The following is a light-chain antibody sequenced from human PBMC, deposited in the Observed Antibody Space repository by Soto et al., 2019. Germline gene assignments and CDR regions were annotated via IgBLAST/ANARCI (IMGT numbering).Light chain of an antibody. V-gene: IGKV3-15*01. Sequence: EIVLTQSPGTLSLSPGERATLSCRASQSLGGSLAWYQQKPGQAPRLLIYGASTRVTGIPARFSGSGSGTEFTLTISSLQSEDFAVYYCQQYKNGWTFGQGTKVEIK. J-gene: IGKJ1*01. CDR1: QSLGGS. CDR2: GAS. CDR3: QQYKNGWT.